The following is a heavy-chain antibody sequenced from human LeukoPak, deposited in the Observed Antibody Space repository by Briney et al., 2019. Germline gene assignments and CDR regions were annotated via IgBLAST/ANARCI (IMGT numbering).Heavy chain of an antibody. CDR2: IHTSGRT. D-gene: IGHD5-24*01. J-gene: IGHJ5*02. CDR3: ARDGPLQAWFDP. V-gene: IGHV4-61*02. CDR1: GGSISGGSDY. Sequence: SETLSLACTVSGGSISGGSDYWSWIRQPAGKGLEWIGRIHTSGRTNYNPSLKSRVTISVDTSKNQFSLKLSSVTAADTAVYYCARDGPLQAWFDPWGQGTLVTVSS.